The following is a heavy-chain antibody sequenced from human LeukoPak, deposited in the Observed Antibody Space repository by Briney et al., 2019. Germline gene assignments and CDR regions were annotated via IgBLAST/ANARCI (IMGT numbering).Heavy chain of an antibody. CDR1: GGTFSSYA. D-gene: IGHD2-15*01. Sequence: SVKVSCKASGGTFSSYAISWVRQAPGQGLEWMGGIIPIFGTANYAQKFQGRVTITADESTSTAYMELSSLRSEDTAVYYCASDHADCSGGSCDYYYGMDVWGQGTTVTVSS. CDR2: IIPIFGTA. J-gene: IGHJ6*02. CDR3: ASDHADCSGGSCDYYYGMDV. V-gene: IGHV1-69*13.